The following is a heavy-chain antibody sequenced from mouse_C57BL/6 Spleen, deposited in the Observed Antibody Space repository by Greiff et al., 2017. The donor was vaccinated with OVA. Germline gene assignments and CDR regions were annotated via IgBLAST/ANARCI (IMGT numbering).Heavy chain of an antibody. CDR3: ARRDSSGPYYFDY. CDR1: GYTFTSYW. V-gene: IGHV1-55*01. J-gene: IGHJ2*01. D-gene: IGHD3-2*02. CDR2: IYPGSGST. Sequence: VQLQQPGAELLKPGASVKMSCKASGYTFTSYWITWVKQRPGQGLEWIGDIYPGSGSTNYNEKFKSKATLTVDTSSSTAYMQLSSLTSEDSAVYYCARRDSSGPYYFDYWGQGTTLTVSS.